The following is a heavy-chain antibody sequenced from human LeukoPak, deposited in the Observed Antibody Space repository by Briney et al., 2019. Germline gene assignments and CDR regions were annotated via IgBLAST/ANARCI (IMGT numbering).Heavy chain of an antibody. CDR3: ARVAPRIFYFDY. D-gene: IGHD3-3*02. V-gene: IGHV3-48*03. Sequence: GGPLRLSCAASGFIFSSYEMNWVRQAPGKGLEWVSYISSHARTTYNADSVKGRFTISRDNAKNSLYLQMDSLRAEDTAVYYCARVAPRIFYFDYWGQGTLVTVSS. J-gene: IGHJ4*02. CDR2: ISSHARTT. CDR1: GFIFSSYE.